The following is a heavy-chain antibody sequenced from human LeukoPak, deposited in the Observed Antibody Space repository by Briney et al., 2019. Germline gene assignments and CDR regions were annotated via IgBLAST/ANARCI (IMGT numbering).Heavy chain of an antibody. D-gene: IGHD2-21*02. CDR3: ASANCGGDCYISAY. J-gene: IGHJ4*02. V-gene: IGHV3-23*01. CDR1: GFTFSNSA. Sequence: GGSLRLSCAGSGFTFSNSAMSWVRQAPGKGLEWVSAISGSGGSTYYADSVKGRFTLSRDNSKNTLYLQMNSLRAEDTAVYYCASANCGGDCYISAYWGQGTLVTVSA. CDR2: ISGSGGST.